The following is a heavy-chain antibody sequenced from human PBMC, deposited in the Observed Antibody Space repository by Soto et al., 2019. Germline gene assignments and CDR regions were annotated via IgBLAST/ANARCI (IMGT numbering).Heavy chain of an antibody. CDR2: ISWNSGSV. J-gene: IGHJ6*03. Sequence: GGSLRLSCAASGFTFDGCAMHWVRQPPGKGLEWVSSISWNSGSVAYADSVKGRFTISRDNAKNSLYLEMNSLRAEDTAFYYCAKDYGAYHYHYMDVWGRGTPVTVSS. V-gene: IGHV3-9*01. CDR1: GFTFDGCA. CDR3: AKDYGAYHYHYMDV. D-gene: IGHD1-26*01.